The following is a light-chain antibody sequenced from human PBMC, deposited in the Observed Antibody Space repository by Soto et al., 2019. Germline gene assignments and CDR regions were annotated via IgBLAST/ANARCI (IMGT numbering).Light chain of an antibody. J-gene: IGKJ1*01. CDR1: QSVSSNY. CDR2: GAS. Sequence: EIVLTQSPGTLSLSPGERATLFCRASQSVSSNYLAWYQHKPGQAPRLLIYGASSSITGIPDRFSGSGSGADFTLTISTLEPEDFAVYYCQQYNNWLSTFGQGTKVDIK. V-gene: IGKV3-20*01. CDR3: QQYNNWLST.